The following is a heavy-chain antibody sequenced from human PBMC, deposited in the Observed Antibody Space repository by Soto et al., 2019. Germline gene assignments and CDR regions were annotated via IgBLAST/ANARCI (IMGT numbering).Heavy chain of an antibody. D-gene: IGHD4-17*01. Sequence: QVQPHHWGAGLLKPSETLSLTCVVYGEYFSGYYWTWILQPPGQGLKWIGGIINSGTTNYNPSLKSRVTMSVETSKNLFALNLSTVAAADTAVYYCARDEPVTRTIDYWGQGTLVTVSS. J-gene: IGHJ4*02. CDR2: IINSGTT. CDR3: ARDEPVTRTIDY. CDR1: GEYFSGYY. V-gene: IGHV4-34*12.